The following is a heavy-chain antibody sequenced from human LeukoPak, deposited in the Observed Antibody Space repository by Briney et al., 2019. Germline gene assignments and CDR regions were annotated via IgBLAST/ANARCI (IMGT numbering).Heavy chain of an antibody. CDR3: AKHGEAYADSRTDY. J-gene: IGHJ4*02. Sequence: PGGSLRLSCAASGFTFSNYAMRWVRQVPGKGLEWVSAISDSGGSTYYADSVKGRFTISRDNSKSTLYLHMNSLRAEDTAIYYCAKHGEAYADSRTDYWGQGTLVTVSS. CDR1: GFTFSNYA. CDR2: ISDSGGST. V-gene: IGHV3-23*01. D-gene: IGHD4-17*01.